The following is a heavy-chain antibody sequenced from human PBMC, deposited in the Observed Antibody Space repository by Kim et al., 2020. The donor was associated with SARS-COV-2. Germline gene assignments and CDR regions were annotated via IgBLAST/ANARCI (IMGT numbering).Heavy chain of an antibody. CDR3: AKDSQSAIAAAGNGWFDP. D-gene: IGHD6-13*01. Sequence: GRFAISRDNAKNSLYLQMNSLRAEDTALYYCAKDSQSAIAAAGNGWFDPWGQGTLVTVSS. J-gene: IGHJ5*02. V-gene: IGHV3-9*01.